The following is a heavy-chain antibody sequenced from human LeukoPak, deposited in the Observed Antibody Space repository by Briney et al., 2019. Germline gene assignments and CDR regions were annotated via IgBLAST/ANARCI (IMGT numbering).Heavy chain of an antibody. CDR3: ARNSYSSGWYNWFDP. CDR1: GLTVSSNY. CDR2: IYSGGST. D-gene: IGHD6-19*01. Sequence: PGGSLRLSCAASGLTVSSNYMSWVRQAPGKGLEWVSLIYSGGSTYYADSVKGRFTISRNNSKNTLYLQMNSLRAEDTAVYYCARNSYSSGWYNWFDPWGQGTLVTVSS. J-gene: IGHJ5*02. V-gene: IGHV3-66*01.